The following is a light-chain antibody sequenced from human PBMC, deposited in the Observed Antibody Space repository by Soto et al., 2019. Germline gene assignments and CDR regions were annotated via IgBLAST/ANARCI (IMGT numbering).Light chain of an antibody. CDR2: DVT. CDR3: SSYAGSSVPVA. CDR1: SSDVGGYNF. V-gene: IGLV2-8*01. J-gene: IGLJ2*01. Sequence: QSALTQPPSASGSPGQSVTISCTGASSDVGGYNFVSWYQQHPGKAPKLTIYDVTKRPSGVPDRFSGSKSGNTASLTVSGLQADDEADYYCSSYAGSSVPVAFGGGTKVTVL.